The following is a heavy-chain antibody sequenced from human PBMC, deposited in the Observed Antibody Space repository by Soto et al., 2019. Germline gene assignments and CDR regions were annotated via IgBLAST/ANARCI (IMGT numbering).Heavy chain of an antibody. V-gene: IGHV1-8*01. J-gene: IGHJ4*02. Sequence: ASVKVSCKASGYTFTSYDINWVRQATGQGLEWMGWMNPNSGNTGYAQKFQGRVTMTRDTSTSTVYMELSSLRSEDTAVYYCARNMVRGVIRPYYFDYWGQGTLVTVSS. CDR3: ARNMVRGVIRPYYFDY. CDR1: GYTFTSYD. CDR2: MNPNSGNT. D-gene: IGHD3-10*01.